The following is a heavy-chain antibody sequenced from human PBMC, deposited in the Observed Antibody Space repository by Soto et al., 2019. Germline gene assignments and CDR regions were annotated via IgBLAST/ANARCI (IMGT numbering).Heavy chain of an antibody. D-gene: IGHD2-15*01. J-gene: IGHJ6*02. Sequence: QVKLVQSGAEVKKPGSSVKVSCKASGGTFSSYAISWVRQAPGQGLEWMGGIIPIFGTTNYEQKFQSRVTITADESTGPTYIALSSFRTEDTAVYCCARDQQPLLPSCGMGVWGQGTTVIFSS. CDR1: GGTFSSYA. V-gene: IGHV1-69*12. CDR2: IIPIFGTT. CDR3: ARDQQPLLPSCGMGV.